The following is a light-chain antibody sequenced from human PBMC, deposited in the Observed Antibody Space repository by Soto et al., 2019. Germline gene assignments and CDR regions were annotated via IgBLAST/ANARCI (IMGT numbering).Light chain of an antibody. CDR1: QGVGRF. Sequence: EIVLTQSPGTLSLSPGERATLSCRASQGVGRFLAWYQQKPGQAPRLLIYGASGRATGTPDRFSGSGSGTDFTLTISRLEPEDFAVYHCQPYNNWPLTFGGGTKVESK. CDR3: QPYNNWPLT. CDR2: GAS. V-gene: IGKV3-20*01. J-gene: IGKJ4*01.